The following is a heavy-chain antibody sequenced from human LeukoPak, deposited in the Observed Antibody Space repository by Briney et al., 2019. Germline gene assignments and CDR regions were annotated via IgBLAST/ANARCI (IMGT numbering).Heavy chain of an antibody. Sequence: SETLSLTCTVSGGSTSSSSYYWGWIRQPPGKGLEWIGSIYYSGSTYYNPSLKSRVTISVDTSKNQFSLKLSSVTAADTAVYYCARHLSIAAAGSDFDYWGQGTLVTVSS. CDR2: IYYSGST. D-gene: IGHD6-13*01. V-gene: IGHV4-39*01. CDR1: GGSTSSSSYY. CDR3: ARHLSIAAAGSDFDY. J-gene: IGHJ4*02.